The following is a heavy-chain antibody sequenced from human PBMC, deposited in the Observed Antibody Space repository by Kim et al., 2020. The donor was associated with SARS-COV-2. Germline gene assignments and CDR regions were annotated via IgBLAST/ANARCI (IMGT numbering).Heavy chain of an antibody. D-gene: IGHD6-13*01. CDR3: ARARIAAAGRGWFDP. CDR2: IYYSGST. CDR1: GGPISSGGYH. V-gene: IGHV4-31*11. Sequence: SETLSLTCAVSGGPISSGGYHWSWIRQHPGKGLEWIGYIYYSGSTYYNPSLKSRVAISVDTSKNQFSLKLSSVTAADTAVYYCARARIAAAGRGWFDPRG. J-gene: IGHJ5*02.